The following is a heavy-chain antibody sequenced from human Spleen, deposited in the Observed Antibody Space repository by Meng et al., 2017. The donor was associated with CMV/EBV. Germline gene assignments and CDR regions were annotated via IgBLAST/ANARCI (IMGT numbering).Heavy chain of an antibody. D-gene: IGHD3/OR15-3a*01. CDR2: INPKSGGT. CDR3: ATEFPFLDWLTPPFDS. V-gene: IGHV1-2*02. J-gene: IGHJ4*02. Sequence: GYKFTDYYIHWVRQAPGQGLEWMGWINPKSGGTKYTQKFQGRVTVTRDTSITTAYMELTRLTSDDTAVYYCATEFPFLDWLTPPFDSWGQGTLVTVSS. CDR1: GYKFTDYY.